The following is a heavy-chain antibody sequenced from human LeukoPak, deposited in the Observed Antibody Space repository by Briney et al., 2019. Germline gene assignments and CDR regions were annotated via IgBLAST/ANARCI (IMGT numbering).Heavy chain of an antibody. CDR1: GGSISSYY. V-gene: IGHV4-59*08. D-gene: IGHD3-10*01. J-gene: IGHJ4*02. CDR2: IYYSGST. Sequence: SETLSLTCTVSGGSISSYYWSWIRQPPGKGLEWIGYIYYSGSTNYNPSLQSRVTISVDTSKNQFSLHLSSVTVADTAMYYCARVSIYGRSYLDYWGQGTLVTVSS. CDR3: ARVSIYGRSYLDY.